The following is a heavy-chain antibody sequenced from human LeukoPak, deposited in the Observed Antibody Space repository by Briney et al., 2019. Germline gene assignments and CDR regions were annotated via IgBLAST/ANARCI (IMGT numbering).Heavy chain of an antibody. V-gene: IGHV6-1*01. D-gene: IGHD3-10*01. J-gene: IGHJ4*02. CDR1: GDSVSSNSAA. Sequence: SQTLSLTCAISGDSVSSNSAAWNWIRQSPSRGLEWLGRTYYRSRWYNDYAVSVKGRIIINPDTSKNQFSLQLNSVTPEDTAVYYCAKDYMIWGVNNFEYWGQGTQVTVSS. CDR2: TYYRSRWYN. CDR3: AKDYMIWGVNNFEY.